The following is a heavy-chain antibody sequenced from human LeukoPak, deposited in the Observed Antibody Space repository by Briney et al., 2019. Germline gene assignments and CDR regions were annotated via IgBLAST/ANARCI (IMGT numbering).Heavy chain of an antibody. Sequence: SETLSLTCTVSGGSISPYYWSWIRQPPGKGLEWIGYIYYSGNTNYNPSLESRVTISVDTSKNQFSLKLSSVTAADTAVYYCAREGYTSYLDYWGQGTLVTVSS. D-gene: IGHD2-15*01. CDR2: IYYSGNT. CDR1: GGSISPYY. V-gene: IGHV4-59*01. CDR3: AREGYTSYLDY. J-gene: IGHJ4*02.